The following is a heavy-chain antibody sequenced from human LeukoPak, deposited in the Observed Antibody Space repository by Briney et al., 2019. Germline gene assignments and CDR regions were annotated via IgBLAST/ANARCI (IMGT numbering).Heavy chain of an antibody. CDR3: ARVSSGWYRIAFDI. J-gene: IGHJ3*02. D-gene: IGHD6-19*01. V-gene: IGHV3-20*04. CDR2: INWNGGST. CDR1: GFTFDDYG. Sequence: GGSPRLSCAASGFTFDDYGMSWVRQAPGKGLEWVSGINWNGGSTGYADSVKGRFTISRDNAKNSLYLQMNSLRAEDTALYYCARVSSGWYRIAFDIWGQGTMVTVSS.